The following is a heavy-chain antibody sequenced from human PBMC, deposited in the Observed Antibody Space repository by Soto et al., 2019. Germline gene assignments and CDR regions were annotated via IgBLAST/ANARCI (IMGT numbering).Heavy chain of an antibody. CDR3: ARRGEIAAAQYSYGYPYYYYYGMDV. Sequence: PGESLKISCNGSGYSFTSYWISWVRQMPGKGLEWMGRIDPSDSYTNYSPSFQGHITISADKSISTAYLQWSSLKASDTAMYYCARRGEIAAAQYSYGYPYYYYYGMDVWGQGTTVTVSS. J-gene: IGHJ6*02. CDR2: IDPSDSYT. V-gene: IGHV5-10-1*01. CDR1: GYSFTSYW. D-gene: IGHD5-18*01.